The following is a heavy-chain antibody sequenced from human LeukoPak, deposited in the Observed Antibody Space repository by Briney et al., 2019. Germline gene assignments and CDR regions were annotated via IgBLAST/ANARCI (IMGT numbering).Heavy chain of an antibody. V-gene: IGHV4-59*01. D-gene: IGHD2-8*01. CDR3: ATRVYDAFDI. J-gene: IGHJ3*02. Sequence: SETLSLTCTVSGGSISSYYWSWIRQPPGKGLEWIGYIYYSGSTNYNPSLKSRVTISVDTSKNQFSLKLSSVTAADTAVYYCATRVYDAFDIWGQGTMVTVSS. CDR1: GGSISSYY. CDR2: IYYSGST.